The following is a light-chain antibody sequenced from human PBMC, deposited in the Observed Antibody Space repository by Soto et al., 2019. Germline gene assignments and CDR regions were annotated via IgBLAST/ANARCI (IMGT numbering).Light chain of an antibody. V-gene: IGLV2-8*01. CDR3: SSYTTSDTLI. CDR2: EVT. Sequence: QSVLTQPPSASGSSGQSVTISCTGTSSDVGGYNSVSWYQQHPGKAPKLMIYEVTKRPSGVPDRFSGSKSGNTASLTVSGLQPEDEADYYCSSYTTSDTLIFGGGTKLTVL. J-gene: IGLJ2*01. CDR1: SSDVGGYNS.